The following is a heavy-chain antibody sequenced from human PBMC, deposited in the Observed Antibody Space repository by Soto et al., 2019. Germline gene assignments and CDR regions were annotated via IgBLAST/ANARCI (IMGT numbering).Heavy chain of an antibody. CDR1: GLILSDHY. CDR3: ARVTDRTYFDY. Sequence: DVQLVESGGGLVQPGGSLRLSCAASGLILSDHYMDWVRQAPGKGLEWVGRTRNKANSYSTDYAASVKGRFTISRDESKSSLYLQMNSLKAEDTAVYYCARVTDRTYFDYWGQGTLVTVSS. J-gene: IGHJ4*02. V-gene: IGHV3-72*01. CDR2: TRNKANSYST.